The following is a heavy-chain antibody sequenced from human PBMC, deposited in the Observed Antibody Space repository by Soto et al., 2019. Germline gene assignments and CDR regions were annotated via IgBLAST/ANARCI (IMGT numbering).Heavy chain of an antibody. CDR3: TSINGSGKGY. CDR2: IRSKANSYAT. D-gene: IGHD3-10*01. Sequence: GGSLSLSFSASVFPFSGSSVHWVRPASGKGLEWVGRIRSKANSYATAYAASVKGRFTISRDDSKNTAYLKMNSLKTEDTAVYYCTSINGSGKGYWGQGTLVTVSS. J-gene: IGHJ4*02. V-gene: IGHV3-73*01. CDR1: VFPFSGSS.